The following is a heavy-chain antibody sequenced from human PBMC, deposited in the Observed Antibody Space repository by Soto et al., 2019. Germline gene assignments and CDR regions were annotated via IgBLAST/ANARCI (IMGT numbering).Heavy chain of an antibody. Sequence: GSLRLSCAASGFTFSSYAMSWVRQAPGKGLEWVSAISGSGGSTYYADSVKGRFTISRDNSKNTLYLQMNSLRAEDTAVYYCAKDQFWSGYRKYYYYGMDVWGQGTTVTVSS. CDR3: AKDQFWSGYRKYYYYGMDV. J-gene: IGHJ6*02. CDR1: GFTFSSYA. V-gene: IGHV3-23*01. D-gene: IGHD3-3*01. CDR2: ISGSGGST.